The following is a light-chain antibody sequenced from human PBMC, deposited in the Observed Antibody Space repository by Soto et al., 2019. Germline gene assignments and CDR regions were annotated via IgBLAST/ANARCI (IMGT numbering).Light chain of an antibody. J-gene: IGLJ1*01. Sequence: QSVLSQPPSASGTPGQRVTISCSGSSSNIGSNTVSWYQQFPGTAPKLLIYFNIQRPSGVPDRFSGSKSGTSASLAISGLQSEDEADYYCAAWDDRLNAYVFGNGTKLTV. CDR3: AAWDDRLNAYV. CDR1: SSNIGSNT. V-gene: IGLV1-44*01. CDR2: FNI.